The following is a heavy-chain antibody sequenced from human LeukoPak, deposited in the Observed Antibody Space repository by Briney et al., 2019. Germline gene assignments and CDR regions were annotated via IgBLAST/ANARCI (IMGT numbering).Heavy chain of an antibody. V-gene: IGHV3-23*01. CDR2: ISGSGGST. D-gene: IGHD3-22*01. J-gene: IGHJ4*02. CDR1: GFTFSNYA. CDR3: AKEREVRYPYYYDSSGYPYFDY. Sequence: PGGSLRLSCAASGFTFSNYAMSWVRQAPGKGLEWVSAISGSGGSTYYTDSVKGRFTISRDNSKNTLYLQMNSLRAEDTAVYYCAKEREVRYPYYYDSSGYPYFDYWGQGTLVTVSS.